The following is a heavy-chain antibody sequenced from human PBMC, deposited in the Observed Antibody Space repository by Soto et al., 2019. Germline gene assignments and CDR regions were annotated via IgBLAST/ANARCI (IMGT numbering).Heavy chain of an antibody. CDR3: ARGQADSSGYYYYYYGMDF. CDR2: IWDDGSNK. D-gene: IGHD3-22*01. J-gene: IGHJ6*02. V-gene: IGHV3-33*01. CDR1: EFTFSSYG. Sequence: GGSLRLSCAASEFTFSSYGMHWVRQAPGKGLEWLAVIWDDGSNKYYVESVKGRFNISRENSKNTLYLQMNSVRAEETAVDYCARGQADSSGYYYYYYGMDFWGQGTPVTVSS.